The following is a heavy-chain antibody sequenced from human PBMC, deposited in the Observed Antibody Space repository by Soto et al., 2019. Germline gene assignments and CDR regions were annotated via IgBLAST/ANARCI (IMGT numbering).Heavy chain of an antibody. CDR3: ASPRNTIFGVVIDY. V-gene: IGHV4-39*07. Sequence: SETLSLTCTVSGGSISSSSYYWGWIRQPPGKGLEWIGSIYYSGSTYYNPSLKSRFTISVDTSKNQFSLKLSSVTAADTAVYYCASPRNTIFGVVIDYWGQGTLVTVSS. CDR1: GGSISSSSYY. CDR2: IYYSGST. J-gene: IGHJ4*02. D-gene: IGHD3-3*01.